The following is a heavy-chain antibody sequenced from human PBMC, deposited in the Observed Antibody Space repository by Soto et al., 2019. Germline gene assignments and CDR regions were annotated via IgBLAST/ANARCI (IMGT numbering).Heavy chain of an antibody. Sequence: SATLSLTCAVSGYSISSGYYWGRLRQPPGKGLEWLGTIYHGGSTYYNPSLNSRVTISIDTTNNQVSLMLSSVTAADTAVYYCASASNNWNFDYWGQGTLVTVSS. D-gene: IGHD1-20*01. CDR3: ASASNNWNFDY. CDR1: GYSISSGYY. CDR2: IYHGGST. V-gene: IGHV4-38-2*01. J-gene: IGHJ4*02.